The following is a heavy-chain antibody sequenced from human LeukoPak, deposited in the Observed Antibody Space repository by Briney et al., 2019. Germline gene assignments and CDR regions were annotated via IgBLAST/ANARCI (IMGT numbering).Heavy chain of an antibody. V-gene: IGHV4-4*09. J-gene: IGHJ5*02. Sequence: PESLSYAWTVYLGSNNSNKKSWIRQPPGKGLEWIGYTHPSGNTNYSPSLKSRVTISIDTSRNQFSLKLSSVTAADTAVYYCARKAPKKGWFDPWGHGTLVTVSS. CDR3: ARKAPKKGWFDP. CDR1: LGSNNSNK. CDR2: THPSGNT.